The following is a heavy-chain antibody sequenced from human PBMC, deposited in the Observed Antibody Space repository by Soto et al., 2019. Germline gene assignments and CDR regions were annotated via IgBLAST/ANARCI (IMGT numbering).Heavy chain of an antibody. Sequence: QLQLQESGPGLLQPSETLSLTCSVSGGSVRSGSYYWTWIRQPPGKGLEWIGYIYQSGTTNYNASLKSRVTISIDTSKNQFFLKLTSVTAADTAVYYCARDSSGRHDYWGQGTLVTVSS. V-gene: IGHV4-61*01. CDR1: GGSVRSGSYY. J-gene: IGHJ4*02. CDR3: ARDSSGRHDY. CDR2: IYQSGTT. D-gene: IGHD3-22*01.